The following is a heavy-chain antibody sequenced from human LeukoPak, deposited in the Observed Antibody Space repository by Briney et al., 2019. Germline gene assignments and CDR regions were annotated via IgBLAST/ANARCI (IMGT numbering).Heavy chain of an antibody. J-gene: IGHJ4*02. CDR2: IKSKADGGTT. D-gene: IGHD6-19*01. CDR1: GFTFSDAW. CDR3: TSSGRAAPY. Sequence: PGGSLRLSCAASGFTFSDAWMSWVHQAPGKGLEWVGRIKSKADGGTTDYAAPVKGRFTISRDDSENTLYLQMKSLKSEDTAVYYCTSSGRAAPYWGQGTLVTVSS. V-gene: IGHV3-15*01.